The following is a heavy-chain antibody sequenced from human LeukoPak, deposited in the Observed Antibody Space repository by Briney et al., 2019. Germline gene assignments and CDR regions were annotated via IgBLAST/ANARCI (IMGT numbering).Heavy chain of an antibody. V-gene: IGHV3-30*07. CDR1: RFTFSSYA. CDR2: ISYDGSNK. D-gene: IGHD3-22*01. J-gene: IGHJ6*03. Sequence: PGGSLRLSCAASRFTFSSYAMHWVRQAPGKGLEWVAVISYDGSNKYYADSVKGRFTISRDNSKNTLYLQMNSLRAEDTAVYYCAKGFNYYDSSGYYSDYYYMDVWGKGTTVTVSS. CDR3: AKGFNYYDSSGYYSDYYYMDV.